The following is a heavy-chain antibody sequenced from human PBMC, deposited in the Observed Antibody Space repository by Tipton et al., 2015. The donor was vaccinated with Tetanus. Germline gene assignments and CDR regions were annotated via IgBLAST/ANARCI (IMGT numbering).Heavy chain of an antibody. CDR1: GGSISTYY. J-gene: IGHJ4*02. V-gene: IGHV4-59*01. D-gene: IGHD5-24*01. Sequence: TLSLTCTVSGGSISTYYWSWIRQPPGKGLEWIGYIYYRGSINYYPSLKSRVTMSVDTSKNQFSLNLSSVTAADTAVYYCARGDGSTLHYWGQGTLVTVSS. CDR3: ARGDGSTLHY. CDR2: IYYRGSI.